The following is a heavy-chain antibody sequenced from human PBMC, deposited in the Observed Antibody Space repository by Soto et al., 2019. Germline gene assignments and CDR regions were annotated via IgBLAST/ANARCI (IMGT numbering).Heavy chain of an antibody. V-gene: IGHV3-11*01. J-gene: IGHJ4*02. CDR2: ISSSSGTI. D-gene: IGHD6-13*01. CDR1: GFTFSDYY. CDR3: ARGTYRSKTDFDY. Sequence: LRLSCAASGFTFSDYYMTWIRQAPGSGLEWVSYISSSSGTISYANSVKGRFTISRDNAQNSLYLQMTSLRAEDTAVYYCARGTYRSKTDFDYWGQGTLVTVSS.